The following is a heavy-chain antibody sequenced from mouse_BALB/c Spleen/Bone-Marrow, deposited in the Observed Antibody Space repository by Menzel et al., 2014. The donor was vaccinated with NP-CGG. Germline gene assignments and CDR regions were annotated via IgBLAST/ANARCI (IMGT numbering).Heavy chain of an antibody. J-gene: IGHJ3*01. CDR2: ISGGGSYI. CDR1: GFTFSSYG. CDR3: AREGYDYDWFAD. V-gene: IGHV5-9-2*01. Sequence: EVTLMESGGDLVKPGGSLKLSCAASGFTFSSYGMSWVRQTPEKRLEWVATISGGGSYIYYADNVKGRFIISRDNAKNNLYLQVRSLRSEDTALYYCAREGYDYDWFADWGQGTLVTVSA. D-gene: IGHD2-4*01.